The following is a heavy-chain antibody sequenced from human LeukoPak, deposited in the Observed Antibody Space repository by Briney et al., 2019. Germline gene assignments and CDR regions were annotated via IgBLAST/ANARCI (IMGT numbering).Heavy chain of an antibody. V-gene: IGHV3-23*01. CDR2: IRGSGENT. J-gene: IGHJ3*02. CDR3: AKDILPGPHDAFDI. CDR1: GFTFSSYA. Sequence: GGSLRLSCGASGFTFSSYAMSWVRQAPGKGLEWVSAIRGSGENTYYADSVKGRFTISRDNAKNSLYLQMNSLRAEDTALYYCAKDILPGPHDAFDIWGQGTMVTVSS.